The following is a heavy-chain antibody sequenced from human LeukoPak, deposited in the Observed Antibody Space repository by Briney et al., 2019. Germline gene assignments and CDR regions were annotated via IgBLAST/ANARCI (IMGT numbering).Heavy chain of an antibody. D-gene: IGHD3-16*01. Sequence: ASVTVSCKASGYTFTGYYMHWVRQAPGQGLEWMGRISTDNDNTDYAQKYQGRVTMTTDTSTTTVYMELRSLRSDDTAVYYCARDHGGSWFDPWGQGTLVTVSS. CDR2: ISTDNDNT. V-gene: IGHV1-18*04. CDR3: ARDHGGSWFDP. CDR1: GYTFTGYY. J-gene: IGHJ5*02.